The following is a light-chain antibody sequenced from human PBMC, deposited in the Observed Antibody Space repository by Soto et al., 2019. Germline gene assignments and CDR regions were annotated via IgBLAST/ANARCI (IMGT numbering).Light chain of an antibody. Sequence: EIALTQSPGTLSLSSGERATLSCRASQSVRSNYLAWYQQKPGQAPRLLIYGASSRATGIPDRFGGSGSGTDFTLTISRLEPEDFAGYYCQQYASSPLTFGGGTKVEIK. V-gene: IGKV3-20*01. CDR3: QQYASSPLT. J-gene: IGKJ4*01. CDR1: QSVRSNY. CDR2: GAS.